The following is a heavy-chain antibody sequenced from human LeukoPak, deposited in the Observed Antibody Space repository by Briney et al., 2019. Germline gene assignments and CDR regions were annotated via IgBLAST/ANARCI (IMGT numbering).Heavy chain of an antibody. V-gene: IGHV3-74*01. D-gene: IGHD2-2*01. J-gene: IGHJ4*02. CDR3: ATGRSCTTCYLPDY. CDR2: ISSDGSIT. CDR1: GFSFSTYW. Sequence: TGGSLRLSCAASGFSFSTYWMHWVRQAPGKGLVWVSRISSDGSITSYADSVKGRFTISRDNAKNTLYLQMNSLRAEDTAVYHCATGRSCTTCYLPDYWGQGTLVTVSS.